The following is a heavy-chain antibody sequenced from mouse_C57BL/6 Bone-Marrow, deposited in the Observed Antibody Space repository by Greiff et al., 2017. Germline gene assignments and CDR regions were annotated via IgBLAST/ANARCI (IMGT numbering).Heavy chain of an antibody. CDR1: GYTFTSYG. CDR2: IYPRSGNT. V-gene: IGHV1-81*01. CDR3: ARQDSSGHYYAMDY. Sequence: QVQLKQSGAELARPGASVKLSCKASGYTFTSYGISWVKQRTGQGLEWIGEIYPRSGNTYYNEKFKGKATLTADNSSSTAYMELRSLTSEDSAVYFCARQDSSGHYYAMDYWGQGTSVTVSS. D-gene: IGHD3-2*02. J-gene: IGHJ4*01.